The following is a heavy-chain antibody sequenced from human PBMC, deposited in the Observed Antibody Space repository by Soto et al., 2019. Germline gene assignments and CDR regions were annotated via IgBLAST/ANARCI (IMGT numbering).Heavy chain of an antibody. J-gene: IGHJ4*02. CDR1: GYTFIGFY. V-gene: IGHV1-2*02. CDR2: INPNSGGS. D-gene: IGHD2-15*01. CDR3: ASAAVSGAAGLDF. Sequence: VASLTLSCKAAGYTFIGFYMLPGRHAPGEGHEWMGLINPNSGGSKSAEKFQGRVTMTRDTSISTAYMELSRVTADDTAVYYCASAAVSGAAGLDFWGQGTQVTVSS.